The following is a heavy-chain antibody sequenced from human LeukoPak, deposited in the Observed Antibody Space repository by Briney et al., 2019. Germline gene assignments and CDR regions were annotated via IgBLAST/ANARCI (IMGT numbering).Heavy chain of an antibody. CDR1: GYSISSGYY. J-gene: IGHJ4*02. Sequence: SETLSLTCSVSGYSISSGYYWGWIRQPPGKGLEWIGYIYYSGSTNYNPSLKSRVTISVDTSKNQFSLKLSSVTAADTAVYYCATGYSSPDYWGQGTLVTVSS. V-gene: IGHV4-61*01. CDR2: IYYSGST. CDR3: ATGYSSPDY. D-gene: IGHD3-22*01.